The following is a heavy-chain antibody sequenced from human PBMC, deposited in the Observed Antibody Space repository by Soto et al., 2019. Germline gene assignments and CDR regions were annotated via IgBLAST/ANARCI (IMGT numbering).Heavy chain of an antibody. J-gene: IGHJ5*02. V-gene: IGHV4-4*02. CDR1: GGSISSSNW. CDR3: ARKDYGDYGWFDP. CDR2: IYPSGSS. Sequence: QLQLQESGPGLVKPSETLSLTCAVSGGSISSSNWWSWVRQPPGRGLEWIGEIYPSGSSNYNSSLKSRVSISVDKSKHQFSLKLTSMTAADTAVYYCARKDYGDYGWFDPWGQGTLVTVSS. D-gene: IGHD4-17*01.